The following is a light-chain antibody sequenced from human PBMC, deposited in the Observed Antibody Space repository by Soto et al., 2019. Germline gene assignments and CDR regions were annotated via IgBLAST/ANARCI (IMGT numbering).Light chain of an antibody. V-gene: IGKV2-30*01. CDR1: QSLVYSDGNTY. J-gene: IGKJ1*01. Sequence: DVVMTQSPLSLPVTLGQPASISCRSSQSLVYSDGNTYLNWFQQRPGQSPRRLIYKVSNRDSGVPDRFSGSGSGTDFTLKISRVEAEDVGVYYCMHCTHWPPWTFGQGTKVEIK. CDR2: KVS. CDR3: MHCTHWPPWT.